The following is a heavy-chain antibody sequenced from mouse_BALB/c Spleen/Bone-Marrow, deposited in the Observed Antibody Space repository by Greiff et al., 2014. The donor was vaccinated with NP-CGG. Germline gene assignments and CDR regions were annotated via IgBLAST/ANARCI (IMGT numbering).Heavy chain of an antibody. J-gene: IGHJ2*01. CDR2: IWAGGST. CDR3: AIAYFGNYKYHFDF. D-gene: IGHD2-10*01. Sequence: VKLQESGPGLVAPSQSLSITCTVSGFSLTSYGVHWVRQPPGKGLEWLGIIWAGGSTNYNSALMSRLSISKDNSKSQVFLKMNSLQSDDTAMYYCAIAYFGNYKYHFDFWGQGTTLTVSS. V-gene: IGHV2-9*02. CDR1: GFSLTSYG.